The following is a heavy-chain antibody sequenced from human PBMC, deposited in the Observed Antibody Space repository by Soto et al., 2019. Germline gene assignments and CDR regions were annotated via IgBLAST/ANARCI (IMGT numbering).Heavy chain of an antibody. CDR3: AREIMPLTNDWYFDL. J-gene: IGHJ2*01. CDR1: GGSISGGVHC. V-gene: IGHV4-30-4*01. CDR2: IFDSGST. D-gene: IGHD2-8*01. Sequence: PSETLSLTCTVSGGSISGGVHCWSWIHQPPGKGLEWIGHIFDSGSTYYNPSLKSRLTISVDTSKNQFSLRLSSVTAADTAVYYCAREIMPLTNDWYFDLWGRGTLVTVSS.